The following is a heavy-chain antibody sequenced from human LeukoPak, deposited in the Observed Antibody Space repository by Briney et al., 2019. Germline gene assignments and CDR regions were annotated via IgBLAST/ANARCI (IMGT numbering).Heavy chain of an antibody. CDR1: GGSISSGSYY. D-gene: IGHD4-17*01. CDR2: IYTSGST. CDR3: ARDTTGLGNYFAS. V-gene: IGHV4-61*02. Sequence: NSSETLSLTCTVSGGSISSGSYYWSWIRQPAGKGLEWIGRIYTSGSTNYNPSLKSRVTISVDTSKNQFSLKLGSVTAADTAVYYCARDTTGLGNYFASWGQGTLVTVSS. J-gene: IGHJ4*02.